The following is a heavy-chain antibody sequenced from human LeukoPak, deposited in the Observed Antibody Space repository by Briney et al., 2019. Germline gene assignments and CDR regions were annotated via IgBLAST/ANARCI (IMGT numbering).Heavy chain of an antibody. CDR3: ARDYYDSSGYLYPNAFDI. CDR2: ISSSSRTI. D-gene: IGHD3-22*01. Sequence: TGGSLRLSCAASGFSFSTYSMNWVRQAPGEGLEWISYISSSSRTIYYADSVKGRFTISSDNAKNSLYLQMNSLRDEDTAVYYCARDYYDSSGYLYPNAFDIWGQGTMVTVSS. CDR1: GFSFSTYS. V-gene: IGHV3-48*02. J-gene: IGHJ3*02.